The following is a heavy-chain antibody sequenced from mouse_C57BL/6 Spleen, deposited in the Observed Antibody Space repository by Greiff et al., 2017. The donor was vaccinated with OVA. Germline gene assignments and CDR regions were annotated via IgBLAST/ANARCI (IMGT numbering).Heavy chain of an antibody. CDR3: ESWDGYAAYFAV. J-gene: IGHJ1*03. CDR1: GYTFTSYW. Sequence: VQLQQPGAELVKPGASVKLSCKASGYTFTSYWMHWVKQRPGQGLEWIGMIHPNSGSTNYNEKFKSKATLTVDKSSSTAYMQLSSLTSEDSAVSFCESWDGYAAYFAVWGTGTTVTVSS. CDR2: IHPNSGST. D-gene: IGHD2-2*01. V-gene: IGHV1-64*01.